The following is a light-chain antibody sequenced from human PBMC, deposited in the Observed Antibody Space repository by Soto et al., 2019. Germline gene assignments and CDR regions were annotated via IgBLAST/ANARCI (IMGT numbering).Light chain of an antibody. CDR1: SSDVGGFDY. V-gene: IGLV2-11*01. Sequence: QSVLTQPRSVSGSPGQSVTISCTGTSSDVGGFDYVSWYQQHPGKVPKLLLYDVNKRPSGVSHRFSGSKSGNTASLTVSGLQAEDEADYYCCSYAGGPFVFGTGTKLTVL. CDR3: CSYAGGPFV. CDR2: DVN. J-gene: IGLJ1*01.